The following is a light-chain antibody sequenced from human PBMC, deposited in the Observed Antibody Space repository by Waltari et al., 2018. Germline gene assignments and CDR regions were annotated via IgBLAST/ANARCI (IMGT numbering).Light chain of an antibody. CDR3: CSYAGSGTYV. J-gene: IGLJ1*01. CDR1: NSAVGNYNL. V-gene: IGLV2-23*01. CDR2: EGI. Sequence: QSALTHPASVSGTPGQSITISCTGTNSAVGNYNLVSLYPHHPAEAPKLMICEGIKRASAVPNRSSGSKSGNTASLTISGLQAEDEADYSCCSYAGSGTYVFGTGTKVTVL.